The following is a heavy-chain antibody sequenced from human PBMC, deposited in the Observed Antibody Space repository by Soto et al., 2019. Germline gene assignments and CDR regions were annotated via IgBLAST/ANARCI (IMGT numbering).Heavy chain of an antibody. CDR3: ATQAEATDYYYYYGMDV. J-gene: IGHJ6*02. D-gene: IGHD6-13*01. V-gene: IGHV5-51*01. Sequence: PGVSMKISCKGSGYSFTSYWICWVRQMPGKGLEWMGIIYPGDSDTRYSPSFQGQVTISADKSISTAYLQWSSLKASDTAMYYCATQAEATDYYYYYGMDVWGQGTTVTVSS. CDR2: IYPGDSDT. CDR1: GYSFTSYW.